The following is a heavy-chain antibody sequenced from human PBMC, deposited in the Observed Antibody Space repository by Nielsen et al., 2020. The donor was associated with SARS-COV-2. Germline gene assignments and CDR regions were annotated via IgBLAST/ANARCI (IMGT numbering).Heavy chain of an antibody. Sequence: ETLSLTCAASGFTFSNAWMSWVRQAPGKGLEWVGRIKSKTDGGTTDYAAPVKGRFTISRDDSKNTLYLQMNSLKTEDTAVYYCTTRLNYYGSGSQSRYNWFDPWGQGTLVTVSS. D-gene: IGHD3-10*01. CDR1: GFTFSNAW. J-gene: IGHJ5*02. CDR3: TTRLNYYGSGSQSRYNWFDP. V-gene: IGHV3-15*01. CDR2: IKSKTDGGTT.